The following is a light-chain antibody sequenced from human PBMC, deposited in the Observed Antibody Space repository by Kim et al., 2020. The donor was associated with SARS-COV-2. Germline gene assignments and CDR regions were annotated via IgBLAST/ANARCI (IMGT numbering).Light chain of an antibody. CDR1: QSIGSY. Sequence: AFVGDRVTITWRASQSIGSYLAWYQQKPGKAPKLLIYMASNLESGVPSRFSGSGSGTDFTLAITSLQPDDFANYYCQQFTIYPWTFGQGTKVDIK. J-gene: IGKJ1*01. CDR3: QQFTIYPWT. CDR2: MAS. V-gene: IGKV1-5*03.